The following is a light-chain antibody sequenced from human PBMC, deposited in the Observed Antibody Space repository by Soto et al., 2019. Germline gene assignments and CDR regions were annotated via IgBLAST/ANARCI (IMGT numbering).Light chain of an antibody. CDR2: AAS. CDR1: QSISSY. CDR3: QQYDAWPLT. V-gene: IGKV1-39*01. J-gene: IGKJ4*01. Sequence: DITITQSPSSLSASVGDRVTITCRASQSISSYLNWYQQKPGKAPKLLIYAASSLQSGVPSRFSGSGSGTEFTLTINSLQSEDFAVYYCQQYDAWPLTFGGGTKVDIK.